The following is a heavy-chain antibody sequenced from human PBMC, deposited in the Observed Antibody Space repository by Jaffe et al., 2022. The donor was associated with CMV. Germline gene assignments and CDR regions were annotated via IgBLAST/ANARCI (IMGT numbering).Heavy chain of an antibody. CDR1: GDSISSYY. J-gene: IGHJ4*02. CDR2: IYYSGST. Sequence: QVQLQESGPGLVKPSETLSLTCSVSGDSISSYYWSWIRQPPGKGLEWIGHIYYSGSTNYNPSLKSRVTVSIDTSKNQFSLKLSSVTAADTAVYYCARGVAYCGGDCHYYFDYWGQGTLVTVSS. CDR3: ARGVAYCGGDCHYYFDY. D-gene: IGHD2-21*02. V-gene: IGHV4-59*01.